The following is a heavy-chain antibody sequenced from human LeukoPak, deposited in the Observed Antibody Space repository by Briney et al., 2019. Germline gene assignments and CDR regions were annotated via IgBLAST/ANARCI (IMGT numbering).Heavy chain of an antibody. Sequence: GGSLKISCQGSGYSFTSYGIGWVRQMPGKGLEGMGIIYPGDSDTRYSPSFQGQVTISADKSISTAYLQWSSLKASDTAMYYCARMGTDLSGAEAGTAAFDYWGQGTLVTVSS. CDR2: IYPGDSDT. CDR3: ARMGTDLSGAEAGTAAFDY. J-gene: IGHJ4*02. V-gene: IGHV5-51*01. D-gene: IGHD6-19*01. CDR1: GYSFTSYG.